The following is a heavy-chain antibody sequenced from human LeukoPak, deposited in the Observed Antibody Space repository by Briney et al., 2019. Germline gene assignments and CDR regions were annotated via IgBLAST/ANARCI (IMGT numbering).Heavy chain of an antibody. Sequence: GGSLRLSCAASGFTFSGHWMSWVRQAPGKGLEWVASIRQDGSEKHYVDSAEGRFTISRDNAKNSLHLQMNSLRAEDTAVYYCAKGSSRPPNAFDIWGQGTLVTVSS. V-gene: IGHV3-7*01. CDR3: AKGSSRPPNAFDI. CDR1: GFTFSGHW. D-gene: IGHD6-6*01. CDR2: IRQDGSEK. J-gene: IGHJ3*02.